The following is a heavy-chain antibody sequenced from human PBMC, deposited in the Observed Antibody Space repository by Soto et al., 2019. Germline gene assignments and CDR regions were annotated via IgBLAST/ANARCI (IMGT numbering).Heavy chain of an antibody. J-gene: IGHJ4*01. Sequence: PSETLSLTCAVSGGTISNYYWSWIRQPPGKGLEWIGTIYYSGSTYYNPSLKSRVTISVDTSKNHFSLKLSSVTAADTAVYFCARHLGEGYFDYWGHGTLVTVSS. CDR2: IYYSGST. V-gene: IGHV4-39*01. CDR1: GGTISNYY. CDR3: ARHLGEGYFDY.